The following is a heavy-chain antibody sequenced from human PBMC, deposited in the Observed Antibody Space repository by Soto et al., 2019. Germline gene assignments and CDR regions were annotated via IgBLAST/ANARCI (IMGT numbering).Heavy chain of an antibody. J-gene: IGHJ5*02. V-gene: IGHV4-59*12. CDR3: ARDGTDGWFDP. Sequence: SETLSLTCTVSGFSISSYHWSWIRQPPGKGLEWIGYIYYSGSTNYNPSLKSRVTISVDTSKNQFSLKLSSVTAADTAVYYCARDGTDGWFDPWGQGTLVTVSS. D-gene: IGHD6-13*01. CDR2: IYYSGST. CDR1: GFSISSYH.